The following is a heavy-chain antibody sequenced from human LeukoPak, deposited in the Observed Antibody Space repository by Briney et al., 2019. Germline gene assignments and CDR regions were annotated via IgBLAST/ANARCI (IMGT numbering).Heavy chain of an antibody. D-gene: IGHD3-22*01. CDR1: GYTFTSYD. Sequence: ASVTVSCKASGYTFTSYDINWVRQATGQGLEWMGWMNPNSGNTVYAQKFQGRVTMTRNTSISTAYMELSSLRSEDTAVYYCARDGSSGSGYYYYYYMDVWGKGTTVTVSS. CDR3: ARDGSSGSGYYYYYYMDV. V-gene: IGHV1-8*01. J-gene: IGHJ6*03. CDR2: MNPNSGNT.